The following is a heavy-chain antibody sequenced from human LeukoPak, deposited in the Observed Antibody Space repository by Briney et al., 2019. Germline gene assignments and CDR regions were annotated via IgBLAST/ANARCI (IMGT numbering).Heavy chain of an antibody. CDR1: GGSLSSSSYY. CDR3: ARRGRGCSSTSGYYYFDY. Sequence: SETLSPTCTVPGGSLSSSSYYWGWIRQPPGKGLEWLGCIYYSVSTYYKPSLKSQFTISVETSKNQFSLKLSAVTAADTAVYYCARRGRGCSSTSGYYYFDYWGQGTLVTVSS. CDR2: IYYSVST. J-gene: IGHJ4*02. D-gene: IGHD2-2*01. V-gene: IGHV4-39*01.